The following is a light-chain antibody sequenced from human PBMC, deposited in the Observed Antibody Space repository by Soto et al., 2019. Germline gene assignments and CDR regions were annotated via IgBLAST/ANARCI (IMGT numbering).Light chain of an antibody. CDR2: QDG. J-gene: IGLJ2*01. V-gene: IGLV3-1*01. CDR3: QAWDSSTVV. Sequence: SYELTQPPSVSVSPGQTASITCSGDKLGDKYACWYQQKPGQSPVLGIYQDGKRPSGIPERFSGSNSGNTATLTISGTQAMDEADYYCQAWDSSTVVFGGGTKVTVL. CDR1: KLGDKY.